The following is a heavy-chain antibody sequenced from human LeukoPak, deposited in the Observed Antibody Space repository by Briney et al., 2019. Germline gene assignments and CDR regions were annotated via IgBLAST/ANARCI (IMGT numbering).Heavy chain of an antibody. V-gene: IGHV4-38-2*02. Sequence: SETLSLTCGVSGSSISSGHYWGWIRQPPGKGLEWIGSIYQSGSTYYNPSLKSRVTVSLDTSKNQFSLRLSSVTAADTALYYCARDRYNYHFDYWGQGTLVTVSS. J-gene: IGHJ4*02. CDR1: GSSISSGHY. CDR3: ARDRYNYHFDY. CDR2: IYQSGST. D-gene: IGHD5-24*01.